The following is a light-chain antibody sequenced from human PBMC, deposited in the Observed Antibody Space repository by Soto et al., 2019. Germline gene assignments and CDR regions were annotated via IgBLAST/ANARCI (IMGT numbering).Light chain of an antibody. J-gene: IGLJ1*01. CDR2: DVS. V-gene: IGLV2-14*01. CDR3: SSYTSSSTYI. Sequence: QSALTQPASVSGSPGQSITISCTGTNSDIGGYNYVSWYQQHPGKAPKLMIYDVSNRPSGVSNRFSGSKSGNTASLTISGLQDEDEADYYCSSYTSSSTYIFGTGTKLTVL. CDR1: NSDIGGYNY.